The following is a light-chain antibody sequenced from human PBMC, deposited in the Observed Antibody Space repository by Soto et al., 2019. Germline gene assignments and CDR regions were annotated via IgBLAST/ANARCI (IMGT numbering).Light chain of an antibody. CDR1: QSISSW. CDR3: QQYDTYSWT. J-gene: IGKJ1*01. V-gene: IGKV1-5*01. CDR2: DAS. Sequence: DIQMTQSPSTLSASVGDRVTITCRASQSISSWLAWYQQKPGKAPKLLIYDASNLESGVPSRFSGSGSGTEFTLTISGLQPDDFAPYYCQQYDTYSWTFGPGTRVDIK.